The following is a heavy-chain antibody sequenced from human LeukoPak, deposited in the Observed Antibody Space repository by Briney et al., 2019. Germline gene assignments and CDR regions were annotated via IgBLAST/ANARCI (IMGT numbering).Heavy chain of an antibody. Sequence: SETLSLTCAVSGYSISSGYYWGWIRQPPGKGLEWIGSIYHSGSTYYNPSLKSRVTISVDTSKNQFSLKLSSVTAADTAVYYCARQVTAARSYYYYMDVWGKGTTVTVSS. J-gene: IGHJ6*03. CDR1: GYSISSGYY. CDR3: ARQVTAARSYYYYMDV. D-gene: IGHD6-6*01. CDR2: IYHSGST. V-gene: IGHV4-38-2*01.